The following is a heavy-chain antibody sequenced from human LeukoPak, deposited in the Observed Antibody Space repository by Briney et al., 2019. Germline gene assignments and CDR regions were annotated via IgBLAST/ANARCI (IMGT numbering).Heavy chain of an antibody. CDR3: ARHLSGITGYTYGRGIDY. J-gene: IGHJ4*02. V-gene: IGHV3-33*08. CDR2: IRYDGSNK. CDR1: GFSFPYG. Sequence: GGSLRLSCEASGFSFPYGMNWVRQAPGKGLEWVAFIRYDGSNKYYADSVKGRFTISRDNSKNTLYLQMNSLGAEDTAVYYCARHLSGITGYTYGRGIDYWGQGTLLTVSS. D-gene: IGHD5-18*01.